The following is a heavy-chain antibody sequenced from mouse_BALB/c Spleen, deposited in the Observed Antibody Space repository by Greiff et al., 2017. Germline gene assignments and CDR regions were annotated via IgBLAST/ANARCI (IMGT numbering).Heavy chain of an antibody. CDR1: GYSFTGYF. Sequence: EVQLQQSGPELVKPGASVKISCKASGYSFTGYFMNWVMQSHGKSLEWIGRINPYNGDTFYNQKFKGKATLTVDKSSSTAHMELRSLASEDSAVYYCARMGDGYPFAYWGQGTLVTVSA. D-gene: IGHD2-3*01. CDR3: ARMGDGYPFAY. CDR2: INPYNGDT. J-gene: IGHJ3*01. V-gene: IGHV1-20*02.